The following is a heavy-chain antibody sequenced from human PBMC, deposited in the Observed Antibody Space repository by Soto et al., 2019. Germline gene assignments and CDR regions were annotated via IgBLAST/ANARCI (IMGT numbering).Heavy chain of an antibody. Sequence: SETLSLTRTVSGASFRSKTNFWDWIRQPPGKGLECIGTLYNSETTQENPSLMSRVTITVDTSKTHLYMRLNSVTATDTAVFFCASGGILRFLRWIDPWGRRALVTVSS. CDR1: GASFRSKTNF. D-gene: IGHD3-3*01. V-gene: IGHV4-39*02. J-gene: IGHJ5*02. CDR3: ASGGILRFLRWIDP. CDR2: LYNSETT.